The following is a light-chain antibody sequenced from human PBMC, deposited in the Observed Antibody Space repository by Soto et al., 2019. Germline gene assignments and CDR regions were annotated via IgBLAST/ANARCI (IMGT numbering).Light chain of an antibody. V-gene: IGKV1-5*01. CDR2: DAS. Sequence: DIQMTQSPSTLSASVGDRVTITCRASQTISHWLAWYQQKPGKAPQLLLYDASNLGSGVPSRFSSGGSGSEVSLTISSLQPHDFATYYCQQYNSFSPCAFGPGTKVEIK. CDR1: QTISHW. CDR3: QQYNSFSPCA. J-gene: IGKJ1*01.